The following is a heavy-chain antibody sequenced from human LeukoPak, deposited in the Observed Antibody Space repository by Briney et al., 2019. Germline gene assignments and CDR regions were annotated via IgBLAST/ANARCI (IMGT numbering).Heavy chain of an antibody. CDR1: GGSFSGYY. J-gene: IGHJ4*02. D-gene: IGHD3-22*01. V-gene: IGHV4-34*01. CDR2: INHSGST. CDR3: ARMKYYYDSSGLRSGLDY. Sequence: NASETLSLTCAVYGGSFSGYYWSWIRQPPGKGLEWIGEINHSGSTNYNPSLKSRVTISVDTSKNQFSLKLSSVTAADTAVYYCARMKYYYDSSGLRSGLDYWGQGTLVTVSS.